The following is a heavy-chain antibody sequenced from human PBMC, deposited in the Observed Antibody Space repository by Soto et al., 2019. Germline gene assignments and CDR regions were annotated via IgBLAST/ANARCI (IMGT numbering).Heavy chain of an antibody. CDR1: GFTFSSYA. D-gene: IGHD3-10*01. J-gene: IGHJ4*02. Sequence: TGGSLRLSCAASGFTFSSYAMSWVRQAPGKGLEWVSAISGSGGSTYYADSVKGRFTISRDNSKNTLYLQMNSLRAEDTAVYYCAKDLVTMVRGVAGYFDYWGQGTLVTVSS. CDR2: ISGSGGST. CDR3: AKDLVTMVRGVAGYFDY. V-gene: IGHV3-23*01.